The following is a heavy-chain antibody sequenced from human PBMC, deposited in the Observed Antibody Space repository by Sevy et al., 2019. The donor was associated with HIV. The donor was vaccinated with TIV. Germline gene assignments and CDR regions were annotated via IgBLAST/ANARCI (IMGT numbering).Heavy chain of an antibody. Sequence: GGSLRLSCAASGFTFSGSETHWVRQASGKGLEWVDRIRSRANGYATTYAASVKGRFTITRDDSKNTAYLQMNSLQMEDTAVDYCTNVPGSLPWGASGWFDPWGQGTLVTVSS. CDR1: GFTFSGSE. CDR2: IRSRANGYAT. D-gene: IGHD3-16*01. CDR3: TNVPGSLPWGASGWFDP. J-gene: IGHJ5*02. V-gene: IGHV3-73*01.